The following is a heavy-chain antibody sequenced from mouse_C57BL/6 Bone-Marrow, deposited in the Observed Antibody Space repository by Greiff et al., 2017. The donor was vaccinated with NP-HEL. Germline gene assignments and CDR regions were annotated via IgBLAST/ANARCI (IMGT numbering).Heavy chain of an antibody. D-gene: IGHD1-1*01. J-gene: IGHJ2*01. CDR2: IDPSDSYT. CDR1: GYTFTSYW. V-gene: IGHV1-69*01. CDR3: ARGDSTVVATRGHY. Sequence: QVQLKQPGAELVMPGASVKLSCKASGYTFTSYWMHWVKQRPGQGLEWIGEIDPSDSYTNYNQKFKGKSTLTVDKSSSTAYMQLSSLTSEDSAVYYCARGDSTVVATRGHYWGQGTTLTVSS.